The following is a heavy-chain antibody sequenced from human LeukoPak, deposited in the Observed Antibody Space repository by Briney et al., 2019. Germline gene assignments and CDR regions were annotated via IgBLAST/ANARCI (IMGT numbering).Heavy chain of an antibody. CDR2: ISSSSSTI. CDR3: ARATIFGVVIPFDY. CDR1: GFTFSSYS. D-gene: IGHD3-3*01. V-gene: IGHV3-48*01. J-gene: IGHJ4*02. Sequence: GGSLRLSCAASGFTFSSYSMNWVRQAPGKVLEWVSYISSSSSTIYYADSVKGRFTISRDNAKNSLYLQMNSLRAEDTAVYYCARATIFGVVIPFDYWGQGTLVTVSS.